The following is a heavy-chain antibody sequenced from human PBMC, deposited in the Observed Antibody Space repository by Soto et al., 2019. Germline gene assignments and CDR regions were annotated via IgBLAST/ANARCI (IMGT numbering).Heavy chain of an antibody. D-gene: IGHD5-18*01. J-gene: IGHJ4*02. CDR3: AKGLQSYSYGLKFDY. CDR1: GFTFSSYA. V-gene: IGHV3-23*01. CDR2: ISGSGGST. Sequence: SGGSLRLSCAASGFTFSSYAMSWVRQAPGKGLEWVSAISGSGGSTYYADSVKGRFTISRDNSKNTLYLQMNSLRAEDTAVYYCAKGLQSYSYGLKFDYWGQGTLVTVSS.